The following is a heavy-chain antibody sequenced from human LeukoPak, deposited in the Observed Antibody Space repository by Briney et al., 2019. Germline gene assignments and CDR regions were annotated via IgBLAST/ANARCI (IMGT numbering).Heavy chain of an antibody. J-gene: IGHJ4*02. Sequence: GGSLRLSCAASGFSFSDYYMSWIRQAPGKGLEWVSYISSSSSFTNYADSVKGRFTISRDNSNNSLYLQMNSLRAEDTAVYYCARSGLYSSGWCDYWGQGTLVTASS. CDR3: ARSGLYSSGWCDY. V-gene: IGHV3-11*06. CDR1: GFSFSDYY. CDR2: ISSSSSFT. D-gene: IGHD6-19*01.